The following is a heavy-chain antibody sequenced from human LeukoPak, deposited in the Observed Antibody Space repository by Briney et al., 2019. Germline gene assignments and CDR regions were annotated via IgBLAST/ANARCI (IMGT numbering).Heavy chain of an antibody. V-gene: IGHV4-39*07. J-gene: IGHJ5*02. CDR3: ARDRDPVLRSIGGGFDP. CDR2: IYYSGST. Sequence: PSETLSLTCTVSGGSISSSSYYWGWIRQPPGKGLEWIGSIYYSGSTYYNPSLKSRVTISVDTSKNQFSLKLSSVTAADTAVYYCARDRDPVLRSIGGGFDPWGQGTLVTVSS. CDR1: GGSISSSSYY. D-gene: IGHD3-3*01.